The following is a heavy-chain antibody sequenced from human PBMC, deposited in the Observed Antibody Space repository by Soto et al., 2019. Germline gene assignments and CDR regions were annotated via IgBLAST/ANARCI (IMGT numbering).Heavy chain of an antibody. CDR3: ARDAPSQYSSGWYAYDY. V-gene: IGHV3-48*03. Sequence: EVQLVESGGGLVQPGGSLRLSCAASGFNFSSYEMNWVRQAPGKGLEWVAYISSSGSTIYYADSVKGRFTISRDNAKNSLYLQMNSLRADDTAVYYCARDAPSQYSSGWYAYDYWGQGTLVTVSS. D-gene: IGHD6-19*01. J-gene: IGHJ4*02. CDR2: ISSSGSTI. CDR1: GFNFSSYE.